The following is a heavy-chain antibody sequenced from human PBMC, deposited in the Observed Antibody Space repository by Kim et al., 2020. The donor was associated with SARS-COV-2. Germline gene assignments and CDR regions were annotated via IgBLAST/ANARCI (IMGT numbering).Heavy chain of an antibody. CDR1: GFTFSPYE. Sequence: GGSLRLSCAASGFTFSPYEMNWVRQAPGKGLEWVSSVSISGSATYYADSVKGRFTISRDNAKNSLYLQLNSLRAEDTAVYYCARVNTTRRGFDYWGQGTLVTVSS. V-gene: IGHV3-48*03. CDR2: VSISGSAT. CDR3: ARVNTTRRGFDY. J-gene: IGHJ4*02.